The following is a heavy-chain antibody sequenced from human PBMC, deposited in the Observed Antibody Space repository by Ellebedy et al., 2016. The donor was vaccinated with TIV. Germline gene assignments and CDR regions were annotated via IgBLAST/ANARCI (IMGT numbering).Heavy chain of an antibody. D-gene: IGHD2-21*02. J-gene: IGHJ4*02. CDR2: ISGFNGDT. CDR3: ARVLVTAQSDY. V-gene: IGHV1-18*04. CDR1: GYTFTSYS. Sequence: ASVKVSXXTSGYTFTSYSINWVRQAPGQGLEWMGWISGFNGDTNFAQQFQGRVTLTTDTSTSTVYMELRSLRPDDTAVYFCARVLVTAQSDYWGQGTLVTVSS.